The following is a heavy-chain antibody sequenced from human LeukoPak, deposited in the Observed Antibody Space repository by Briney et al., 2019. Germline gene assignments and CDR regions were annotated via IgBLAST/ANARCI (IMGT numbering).Heavy chain of an antibody. D-gene: IGHD1-26*01. Sequence: PGGSLRLSCAASGFTFSSYWTSWVRQAPGKGLEWVATIKQDESEKYYVDSVKGRFIISRDNAKNSLYLQMNSLRVEDTAVYYCARGGSYLDFWGQGTLVTVSS. CDR2: IKQDESEK. CDR1: GFTFSSYW. J-gene: IGHJ4*02. CDR3: ARGGSYLDF. V-gene: IGHV3-7*01.